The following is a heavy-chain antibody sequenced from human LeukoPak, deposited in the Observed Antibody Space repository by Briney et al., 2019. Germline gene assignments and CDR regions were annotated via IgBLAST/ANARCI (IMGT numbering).Heavy chain of an antibody. V-gene: IGHV3-23*01. CDR3: AKDRRGYDPGDFDY. J-gene: IGHJ4*02. Sequence: GGSLRLSCAASGFTFSSYAMSWVRQAPGKGLEWVSTISGSGGTTYSADSVKGRFTISRDNSKNTLYLQMNSLRAEDTAVYYCAKDRRGYDPGDFDYWGPGTLVTVSS. CDR1: GFTFSSYA. CDR2: ISGSGGTT. D-gene: IGHD5-12*01.